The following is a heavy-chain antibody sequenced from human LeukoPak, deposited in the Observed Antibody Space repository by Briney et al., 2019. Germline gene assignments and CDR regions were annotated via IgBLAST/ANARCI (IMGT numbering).Heavy chain of an antibody. J-gene: IGHJ4*02. CDR1: GLSFGSYW. CDR3: ARDAFGDFSY. V-gene: IGHV3-7*01. CDR2: IRKDGGGI. D-gene: IGHD3-10*01. Sequence: QAGGSLRLSCVASGLSFGSYWMDWVRQAPGKGLEWVANIRKDGGGIHYVDSVKGRFTISRDNAKNSVYLQMHRLRAEDTAVYYCARDAFGDFSYWGQGILVTVSS.